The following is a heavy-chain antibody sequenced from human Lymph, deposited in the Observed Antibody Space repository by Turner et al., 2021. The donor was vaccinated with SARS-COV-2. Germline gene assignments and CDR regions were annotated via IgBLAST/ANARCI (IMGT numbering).Heavy chain of an antibody. Sequence: EVQLLESGGGLVQPRWSLRLSCAASGFTFSSYAMSWVRQAPGKGLEWISTISNSGGSTYYADSVKGRFTISRDNSKNTLYLQMNSLRAEDTAVYYCAKDPNWYILSAVEYWGQGTLVTVSS. J-gene: IGHJ4*02. D-gene: IGHD1-1*01. CDR1: GFTFSSYA. CDR3: AKDPNWYILSAVEY. V-gene: IGHV3-23*01. CDR2: ISNSGGST.